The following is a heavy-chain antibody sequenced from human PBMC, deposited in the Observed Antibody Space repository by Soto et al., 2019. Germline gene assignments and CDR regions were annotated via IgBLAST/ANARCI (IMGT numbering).Heavy chain of an antibody. V-gene: IGHV3-23*01. J-gene: IGHJ4*02. CDR2: ISGSGGST. CDR3: AKECDFWSGYYCY. D-gene: IGHD3-3*01. CDR1: GFTFSSYW. Sequence: GGSLRLSCAASGFTFSSYWMHWVRQAPGKGLEWVSAISGSGGSTYYADSVKGRFTISRDNSKNTLYLQMNSLRAEDTAVYYCAKECDFWSGYYCYWGQGTLVTVSS.